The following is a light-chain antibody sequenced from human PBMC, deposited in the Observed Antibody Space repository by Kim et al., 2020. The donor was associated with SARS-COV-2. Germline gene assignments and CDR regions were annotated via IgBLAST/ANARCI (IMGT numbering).Light chain of an antibody. CDR2: KAS. V-gene: IGKV1-5*03. CDR1: QSIDAC. CDR3: KQKDTNPYT. Sequence: DIQMTQSPSTLSASVGDRVTITCRASQSIDACLAWYQQKPGKAPKLLIYKASSLDSGVPSRFSGSGSGTEFTLTVGSLQPDDSATCYSKQKDTNPYTLGQGTKLEI. J-gene: IGKJ2*01.